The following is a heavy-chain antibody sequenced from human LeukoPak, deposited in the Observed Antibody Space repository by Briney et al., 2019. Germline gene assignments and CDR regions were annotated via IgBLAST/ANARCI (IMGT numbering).Heavy chain of an antibody. D-gene: IGHD6-19*01. V-gene: IGHV1-69*02. CDR1: GGTFSSST. J-gene: IGHJ5*02. CDR2: IIPILGIT. Sequence: SVKVSCKASGGTFSSSTTSWVRQAPGQGLEWMGRIIPILGITNYAQKFQGRVTITADKSTSTAYMELSSLRSEDTAVYYCARGEGGIAVAGTLVGDYFDPWGQGTLVTVSS. CDR3: ARGEGGIAVAGTLVGDYFDP.